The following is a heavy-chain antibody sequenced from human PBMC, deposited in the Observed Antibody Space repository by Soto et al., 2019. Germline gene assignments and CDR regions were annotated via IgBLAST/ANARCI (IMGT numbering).Heavy chain of an antibody. CDR3: TTGSEECY. J-gene: IGHJ4*02. Sequence: GGSLRLSCAASGFTFSSAWMNWVRQAPGKGLEWVGRIKRKIEGETTHYAAPVKGRFTISRDDSKNMLFLQMNSLKTEDTAIYYCTTGSEECYWGQGLLVTVSS. CDR1: GFTFSSAW. V-gene: IGHV3-15*07. D-gene: IGHD3-10*01. CDR2: IKRKIEGETT.